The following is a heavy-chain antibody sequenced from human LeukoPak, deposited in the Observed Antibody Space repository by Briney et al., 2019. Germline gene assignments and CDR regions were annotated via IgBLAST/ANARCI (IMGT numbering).Heavy chain of an antibody. CDR3: ARSSSSWYEYYYYGMDV. CDR1: GFTFRTYW. Sequence: GGSLRLSCAASGFTFRTYWMSWVRQAPGKGLEWVAKIKQDGSEKYYVDSVKGRFTISRDNAENSLFLQMNSLRAEDTAVYYCARSSSSWYEYYYYGMDVWGQGTTVTVSS. CDR2: IKQDGSEK. J-gene: IGHJ6*02. V-gene: IGHV3-7*01. D-gene: IGHD6-13*01.